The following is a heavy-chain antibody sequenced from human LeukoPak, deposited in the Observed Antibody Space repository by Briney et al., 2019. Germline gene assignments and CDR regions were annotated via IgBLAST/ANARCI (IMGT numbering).Heavy chain of an antibody. J-gene: IGHJ4*02. CDR1: GFTFSSYA. CDR3: ARDSSNGYANYFDY. Sequence: GRSLRLSCAASGFTFSSYAMHWVRQAPGEGLEWVAVISYDGSNKYYADSVKGRFTISRDNSKNSLYLQMNSLRAEDTAVYYCARDSSNGYANYFDYWGQGTLVTVSS. CDR2: ISYDGSNK. D-gene: IGHD5-12*01. V-gene: IGHV3-30-3*01.